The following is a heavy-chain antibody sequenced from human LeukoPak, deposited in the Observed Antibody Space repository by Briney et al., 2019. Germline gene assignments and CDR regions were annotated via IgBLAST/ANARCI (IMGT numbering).Heavy chain of an antibody. D-gene: IGHD3/OR15-3a*01. CDR2: IYAGDSET. V-gene: IGHV5-51*01. J-gene: IGHJ4*02. CDR3: ARGPQETRDCETFFDY. CDR1: GYRFSNYW. Sequence: GESLKISCKGSGYRFSNYWLVWVRQMPGKGLEWMGIIYAGDSETRYSPSFQGQVTISVDKSTSTAYLQWGSLKASDTAMYFFARGPQETRDCETFFDYWGQGTLVTVSS.